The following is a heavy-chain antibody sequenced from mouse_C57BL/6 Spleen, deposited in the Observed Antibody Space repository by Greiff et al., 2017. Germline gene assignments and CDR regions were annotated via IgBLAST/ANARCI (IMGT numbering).Heavy chain of an antibody. D-gene: IGHD1-1*01. J-gene: IGHJ1*03. CDR1: GFSLTSYG. CDR3: ARNGIYYYGSSYVDFDV. V-gene: IGHV2-2*01. CDR2: IWSGGST. Sequence: QVQLKASGPGLVQPSQSLSITCTVSGFSLTSYGVHWVRQSPGKGLEWLGVIWSGGSTDYNAAFISRLSISKDHSKSQVFFKMNSLQADETAIYYCARNGIYYYGSSYVDFDVWGTGTTVTVSS.